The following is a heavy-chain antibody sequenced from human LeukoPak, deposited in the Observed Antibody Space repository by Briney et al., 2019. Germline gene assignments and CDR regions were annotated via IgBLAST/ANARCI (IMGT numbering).Heavy chain of an antibody. CDR2: IYYSGST. CDR1: GGSISSNSYY. J-gene: IGHJ4*02. CDR3: AREDSSGLYYFDY. D-gene: IGHD6-19*01. V-gene: IGHV4-39*07. Sequence: SETLSLTCAVSGGSISSNSYYWGWIRQPPGKRLEWIGSIYYSGSTYYNPSLKSRVTISVDTSKNQFSLKLSSVTAADTAVYYCAREDSSGLYYFDYWGQGTLVTVSS.